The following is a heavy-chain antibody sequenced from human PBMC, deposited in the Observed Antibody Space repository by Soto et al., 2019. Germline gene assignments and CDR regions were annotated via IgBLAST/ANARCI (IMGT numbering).Heavy chain of an antibody. CDR2: ISSSGNTK. CDR1: GFTFSDYY. D-gene: IGHD3-3*01. J-gene: IGHJ6*02. Sequence: PGGSLRLSCAASGFTFSDYYMSWIRQAPGKGLEWVSYISSSGNTKYFADSAKGRFTISRDNAKNSLYLQMNSLRAEDTAVYYCARCAYDFSGHYYYGMGVWGQGTTVTVSS. V-gene: IGHV3-11*01. CDR3: ARCAYDFSGHYYYGMGV.